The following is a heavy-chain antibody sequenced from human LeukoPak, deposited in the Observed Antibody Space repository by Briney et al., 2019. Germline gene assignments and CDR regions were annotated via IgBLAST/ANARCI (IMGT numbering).Heavy chain of an antibody. CDR2: INPNSGGT. V-gene: IGHV1-2*04. CDR3: ARDSSGWTNCYGMDV. J-gene: IGHJ6*02. CDR1: GYTFTGYY. Sequence: ASVKVSCKASGYTFTGYYMHWVRQAPGQGLEWMGWINPNSGGTNYAQKFQGWVTMTRDTSISTAYMELSRLRSDDTAVYYCARDSSGWTNCYGMDVWGQGTTVTVSS. D-gene: IGHD6-19*01.